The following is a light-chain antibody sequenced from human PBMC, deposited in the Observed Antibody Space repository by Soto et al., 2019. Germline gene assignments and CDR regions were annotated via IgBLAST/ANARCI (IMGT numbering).Light chain of an antibody. CDR3: QQYNNWPHT. J-gene: IGKJ1*01. Sequence: EIVMTQSPATLSVSPGERATLSCRVSQSVSNNLAWYQQKPGQAPRLLIYGASTTATGIQARFSGSGSGTEFTLTIGSLQSEDFALYYCQQYNNWPHTFGQGTKVEIK. CDR1: QSVSNN. CDR2: GAS. V-gene: IGKV3-15*01.